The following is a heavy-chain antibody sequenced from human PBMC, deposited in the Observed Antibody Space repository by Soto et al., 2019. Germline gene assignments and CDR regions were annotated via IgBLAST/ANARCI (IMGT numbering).Heavy chain of an antibody. V-gene: IGHV4-34*01. CDR2: INHSGST. Sequence: SETLSLTCAVYGGSFSGYYWSWIRQPPRKGLEWIGEINHSGSTNYNPSLKSRVTISVDTSKNQFSLKLSSMTAADTAVYYCARGVLLWFGESLYGMDVWGQGTTVTVSS. J-gene: IGHJ6*02. CDR3: ARGVLLWFGESLYGMDV. CDR1: GGSFSGYY. D-gene: IGHD3-10*01.